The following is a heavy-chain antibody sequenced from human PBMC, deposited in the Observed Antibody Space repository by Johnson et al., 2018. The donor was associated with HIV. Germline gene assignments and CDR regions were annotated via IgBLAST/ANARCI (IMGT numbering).Heavy chain of an antibody. CDR2: INWSGGIT. D-gene: IGHD2-21*02. CDR1: GFTFDDYG. Sequence: VQLVESGGGVVRPGGSLRLSCAASGFTFDDYGMSWVRQAPGKGLEWVSGINWSGGITAYADSVKGRFTISRDNAKNSLYLQMNSLRAEDTALYYCGRGEEAYCGGDCYSGAFDIWGHGTMVTVSS. CDR3: GRGEEAYCGGDCYSGAFDI. J-gene: IGHJ3*02. V-gene: IGHV3-20*04.